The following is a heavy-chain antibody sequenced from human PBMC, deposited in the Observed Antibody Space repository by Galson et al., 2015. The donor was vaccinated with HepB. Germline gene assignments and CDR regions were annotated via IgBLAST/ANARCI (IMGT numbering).Heavy chain of an antibody. CDR2: ISGSGGSR. D-gene: IGHD6-19*01. CDR3: AKVSGYSSGWTDY. Sequence: SLRLSCAASGFTLSSYAMSWVRQAPGKGLEWVSAISGSGGSRYSADSVKGRFTISRDNSMNTLYLQMSSLRAEDTAVYYCAKVSGYSSGWTDYWGQGTLVTVSS. CDR1: GFTLSSYA. J-gene: IGHJ4*02. V-gene: IGHV3-23*01.